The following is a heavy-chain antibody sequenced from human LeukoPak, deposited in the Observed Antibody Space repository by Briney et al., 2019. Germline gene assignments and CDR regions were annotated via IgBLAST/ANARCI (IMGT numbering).Heavy chain of an antibody. CDR1: GDSISSSDNY. CDR2: FYYSGNT. CDR3: AREDYGGNAIL. J-gene: IGHJ4*02. V-gene: IGHV4-39*07. Sequence: SETLSLTCTVSGDSISSSDNYWGWIRQPPGKGLEWIGSFYYSGNTNYNPSLKSRVTISLNTSKNQFSLKLTSVTAADTAVYFCAREDYGGNAILWGQGTLVTVSS. D-gene: IGHD4-23*01.